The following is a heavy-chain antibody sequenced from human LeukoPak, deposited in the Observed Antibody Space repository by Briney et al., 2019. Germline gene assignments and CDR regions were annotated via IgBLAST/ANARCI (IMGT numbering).Heavy chain of an antibody. D-gene: IGHD2-2*02. CDR2: ISSSSTI. CDR3: ARDLGLYEMDV. V-gene: IGHV3-48*01. CDR1: GFTFSSYS. Sequence: GGSLRLSCAASGFTFSSYSMNWVRQAPGKWLEWVSYISSSSTIYYADSVKGRFTISRDNAKNSLYLQMNSLRAEDTAVYYCARDLGLYEMDVWGKGTTVTVSS. J-gene: IGHJ6*04.